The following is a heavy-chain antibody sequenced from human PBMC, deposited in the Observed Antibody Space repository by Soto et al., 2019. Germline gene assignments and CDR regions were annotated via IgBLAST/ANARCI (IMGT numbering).Heavy chain of an antibody. Sequence: EVQLVESGGGLVQPGGSLRLSCAASGFTVSSNYRSWVRQAPGKGLEWVSVIYTGGSTYYADSGKDRFIISRDNAKNTLYFQMNRLRAENTAVYYCARWYNWNYGGMDVWGQGTTVTVSS. D-gene: IGHD1-20*01. CDR3: ARWYNWNYGGMDV. CDR1: GFTVSSNY. V-gene: IGHV3-66*01. CDR2: IYTGGST. J-gene: IGHJ6*02.